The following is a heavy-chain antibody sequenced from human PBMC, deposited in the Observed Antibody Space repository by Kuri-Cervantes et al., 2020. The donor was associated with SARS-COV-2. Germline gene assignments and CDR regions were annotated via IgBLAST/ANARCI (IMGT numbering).Heavy chain of an antibody. Sequence: SETLSLTCTVSGGSISSSSYYWGWIRQPPGKGLEWIGSIYYSGSTYYNPSLKSRVTMSVDTSKNQFSLKLSSVTAADTAVYYCARADFWSGYYIDYWGQGTLVTVSS. D-gene: IGHD3-3*01. CDR3: ARADFWSGYYIDY. CDR2: IYYSGST. J-gene: IGHJ4*02. CDR1: GGSISSSSYY. V-gene: IGHV4-39*07.